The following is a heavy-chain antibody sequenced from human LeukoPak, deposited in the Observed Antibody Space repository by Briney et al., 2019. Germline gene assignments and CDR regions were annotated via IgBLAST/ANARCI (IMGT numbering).Heavy chain of an antibody. D-gene: IGHD3-16*01. CDR1: RFILNTYW. CDR2: IRQNGNEK. V-gene: IGHV3-7*01. CDR3: ARLLGESTIYDL. J-gene: IGHJ5*02. Sequence: GGSPRLSCAASRFILNTYWMSWVRQPAGKGLEWVASIRQNGNEKHYVDSVKGRFIISRDNAENSVSLQMNSLRGEDTAMYYCARLLGESTIYDLWGQGTLVTVSS.